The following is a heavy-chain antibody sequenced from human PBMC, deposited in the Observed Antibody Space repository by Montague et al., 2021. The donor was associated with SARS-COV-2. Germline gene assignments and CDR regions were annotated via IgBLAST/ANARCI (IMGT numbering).Heavy chain of an antibody. CDR2: IYHSGST. D-gene: IGHD1-26*01. V-gene: IGHV4-31*03. J-gene: IGHJ4*02. CDR3: ASGRAVNYVEGATSGFDD. CDR1: GGSISSGDYY. Sequence: TLSLTCTVSGGSISSGDYYWAWLRQHPGKGLEWFGFIYHSGSTFSNPSLKSRLTISIATSHNQFSLKLSSVTAADTAVYYCASGRAVNYVEGATSGFDDWGQGSLVTVSS.